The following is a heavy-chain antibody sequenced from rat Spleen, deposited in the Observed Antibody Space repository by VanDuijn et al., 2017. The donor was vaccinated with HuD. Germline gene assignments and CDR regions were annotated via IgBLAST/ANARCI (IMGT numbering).Heavy chain of an antibody. D-gene: IGHD1-11*01. V-gene: IGHV2-32*01. CDR1: GFSLTSYH. J-gene: IGHJ2*01. CDR2: IWDDGTT. CDR3: ARPRYGGYSELPFDY. Sequence: QVQLKESGPGLVQPSQTLSLTCTVSGFSLTSYHVTWVRQPPGKGLEWMGVIWDDGTTAYNSSLKSRLSISRDTSKSQVFLKMNSLQTEDTAMYFCARPRYGGYSELPFDYWGQGVMVTVSS.